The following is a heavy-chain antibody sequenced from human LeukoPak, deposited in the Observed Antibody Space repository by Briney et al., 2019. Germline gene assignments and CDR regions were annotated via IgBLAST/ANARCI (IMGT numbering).Heavy chain of an antibody. CDR1: GGSFSGYY. D-gene: IGHD3-10*01. V-gene: IGHV4-34*01. CDR3: ASGSEVVIDY. J-gene: IGHJ4*02. CDR2: INHSGST. Sequence: PSETLSLTCAVYGGSFSGYYWSWIRQPPGKGLEWIGEINHSGSTNYNPSLKSRVTISVDTSKNQFSLKLSSVTAADTAVYYCASGSEVVIDYWGQGTLVTVSS.